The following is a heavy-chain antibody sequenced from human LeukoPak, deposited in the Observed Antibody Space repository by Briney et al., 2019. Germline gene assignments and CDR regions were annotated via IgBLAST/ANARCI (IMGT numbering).Heavy chain of an antibody. CDR3: ARTDGGNSAHWYFDL. Sequence: SETLSLTCTVSGGSISSFYWSWIRQPPGKGLEWIGYIYYSGSTNYNPSLTSRVTISVDTSKNQFSLKLSSVTAADTAVYYCARTDGGNSAHWYFDLRGRGTLVTVSS. D-gene: IGHD4-23*01. J-gene: IGHJ2*01. V-gene: IGHV4-59*08. CDR1: GGSISSFY. CDR2: IYYSGST.